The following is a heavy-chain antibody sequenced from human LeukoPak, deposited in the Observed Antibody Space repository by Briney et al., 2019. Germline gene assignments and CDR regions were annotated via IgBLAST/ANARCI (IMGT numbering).Heavy chain of an antibody. J-gene: IGHJ4*02. D-gene: IGHD3-9*01. CDR1: GYTFTSYG. Sequence: EASVKVSCTASGYTFTSYGISWVRQAPGQGLEWMGWISAYNGNTNYAQKLRGRVTMTTDTSTSTAYMELRSLRSDDTAVYYCARDRNYDILTGYYPGLDYWGQGTLVTVSS. CDR2: ISAYNGNT. V-gene: IGHV1-18*01. CDR3: ARDRNYDILTGYYPGLDY.